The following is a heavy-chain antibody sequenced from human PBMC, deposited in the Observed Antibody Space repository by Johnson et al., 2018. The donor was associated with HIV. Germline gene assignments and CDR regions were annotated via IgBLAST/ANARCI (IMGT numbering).Heavy chain of an antibody. CDR1: GFTVSSYY. Sequence: QVQLVESGGGVVQPGRSLRLSCAASGFTVSSYYMSWIRQAPGKGLEWVSYISSTGSSIKYVDSVKGRFTISRDNPKNSLYLQMNSLRAEDTAVYYCAREMAWEDAFDVWGQGTMVTVSS. D-gene: IGHD5-24*01. J-gene: IGHJ3*01. V-gene: IGHV3-11*04. CDR2: ISSTGSSI. CDR3: AREMAWEDAFDV.